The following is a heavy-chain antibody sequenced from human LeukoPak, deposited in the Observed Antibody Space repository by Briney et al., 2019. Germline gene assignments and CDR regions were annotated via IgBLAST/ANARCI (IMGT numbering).Heavy chain of an antibody. CDR1: GFTFSAYG. CDR2: IWYDGSNE. D-gene: IGHD5-24*01. Sequence: PGGSLRLSCAVSGFTFSAYGMHWVRQAPGKGLEGVAVIWYDGSNEFYSDSVKGRFTISRHNSKNTLYLQMNRLRAEDTAVYYCARDSVRDGYNSDYFDFWGQGTLVTVSS. CDR3: ARDSVRDGYNSDYFDF. V-gene: IGHV3-33*01. J-gene: IGHJ4*02.